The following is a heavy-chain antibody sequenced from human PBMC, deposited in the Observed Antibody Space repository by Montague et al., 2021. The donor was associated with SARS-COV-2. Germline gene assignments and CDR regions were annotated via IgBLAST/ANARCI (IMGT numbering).Heavy chain of an antibody. J-gene: IGHJ6*02. D-gene: IGHD6-19*01. CDR2: MSGSGVRR. Sequence: FLRLSCAASGFIFSNYAMTWVRQAPGKGLEWVSTMSGSGVRRHYADSVKGRFTISRDSSKNTLYLQMNSLRVEDTAVYYCAKDTATIRIAVALMDVWGQGTTVIVSS. CDR1: GFIFSNYA. CDR3: AKDTATIRIAVALMDV. V-gene: IGHV3-23*01.